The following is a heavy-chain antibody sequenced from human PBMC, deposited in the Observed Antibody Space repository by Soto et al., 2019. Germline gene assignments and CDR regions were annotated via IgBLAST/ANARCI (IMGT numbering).Heavy chain of an antibody. V-gene: IGHV4-59*08. D-gene: IGHD6-19*01. Sequence: PSETLSLTCTVSGGSISSYYWSWIRQPPGKGLEWIGYIYYSGSTNYNPSLKSRVTISVDTSKNQFSLKLSSVTAADTAVYYCARHYAGAVAGFDYWGQGTLVTVSS. CDR3: ARHYAGAVAGFDY. J-gene: IGHJ4*02. CDR2: IYYSGST. CDR1: GGSISSYY.